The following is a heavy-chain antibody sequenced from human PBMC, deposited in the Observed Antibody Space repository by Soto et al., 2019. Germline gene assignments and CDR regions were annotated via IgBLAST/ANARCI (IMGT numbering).Heavy chain of an antibody. CDR1: GFTFSSYA. Sequence: QVQLVESGGGVVQPGRSLRLSCAASGFTFSSYAMHWVRQAPGKGLEWVAVISYDGSNKYYADSVKGRFTISRDNSKNTLYLQMNSLRAEDTAVYYCARDPQYSGSQRYFDYWGQGTLVTVSS. V-gene: IGHV3-30-3*01. CDR2: ISYDGSNK. CDR3: ARDPQYSGSQRYFDY. D-gene: IGHD1-26*01. J-gene: IGHJ4*02.